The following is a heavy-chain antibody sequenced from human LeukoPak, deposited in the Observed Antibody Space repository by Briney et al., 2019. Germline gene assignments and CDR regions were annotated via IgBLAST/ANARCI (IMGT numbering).Heavy chain of an antibody. Sequence: PGRSLRLSCAASGFTFSSYGMHWVRQAPGKGLEWVAVIWYDGSNKYYADSVKGRFAISRDNSKNTLYLQMNSLRAEDTAVYYCASGRGDCSSTSCRFDYWGQGTLVTVSS. CDR1: GFTFSSYG. D-gene: IGHD2-2*01. J-gene: IGHJ4*02. CDR2: IWYDGSNK. CDR3: ASGRGDCSSTSCRFDY. V-gene: IGHV3-33*01.